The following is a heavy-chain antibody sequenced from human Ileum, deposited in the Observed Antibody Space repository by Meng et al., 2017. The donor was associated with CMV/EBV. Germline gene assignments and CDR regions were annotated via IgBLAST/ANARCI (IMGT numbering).Heavy chain of an antibody. J-gene: IGHJ2*01. Sequence: CTVSGGSISSGGYYWSWIRQHPGKGLEWIGYIYYSGSTYYNPSLKSRVTISVDTSKNQFSLKLSSVTAADTAVYYCAGYNPRDWYFDVWGRGTLVTVSS. CDR1: GGSISSGGYY. CDR3: AGYNPRDWYFDV. V-gene: IGHV4-31*03. D-gene: IGHD1-14*01. CDR2: IYYSGST.